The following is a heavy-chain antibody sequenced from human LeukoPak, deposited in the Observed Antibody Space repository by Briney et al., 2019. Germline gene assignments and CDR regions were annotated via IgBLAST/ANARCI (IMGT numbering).Heavy chain of an antibody. CDR3: ARDAPGTSRYYYYMDV. V-gene: IGHV3-64*01. CDR1: GFTFSSYA. CDR2: ISSNGGST. J-gene: IGHJ6*03. Sequence: PGGSLRLSCAASGFTFSSYAMHWVRQAPGKGLEYVSAISSNGGSTYYANSVKGRFTIPRDNSKNTLYLQMGSLRAEDMAVYYCARDAPGTSRYYYYMDVWGKGTTVTVSS.